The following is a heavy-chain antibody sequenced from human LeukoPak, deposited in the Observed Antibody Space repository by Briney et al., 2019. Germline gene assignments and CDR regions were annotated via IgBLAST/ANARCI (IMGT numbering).Heavy chain of an antibody. V-gene: IGHV1-2*02. D-gene: IGHD3-16*01. CDR2: INPNSGGT. Sequence: ASVKVSCKSSGYSFTACYMHWVRQAPGQGLEWKGWINPNSGGTNYAQKFQGRVTMTRDTSISTAYMELRRLSLDAKAGYYCAWEHMSKLGCDFSGQGNLVTASS. CDR1: GYSFTACY. J-gene: IGHJ4*02. CDR3: AWEHMSKLGCDF.